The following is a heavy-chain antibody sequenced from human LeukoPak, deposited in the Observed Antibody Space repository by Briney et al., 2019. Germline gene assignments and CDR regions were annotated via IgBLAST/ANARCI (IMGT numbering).Heavy chain of an antibody. CDR1: GFTFSSYA. J-gene: IGHJ4*02. CDR3: AKTLGYCSGGSCFSRYYFDY. V-gene: IGHV3-23*01. Sequence: GGSLRLSCAASGFTFSSYAMSWDRQAPGRGLEWVSAIGGNGGTTYYADSVKGRFTISRDNSKNTLYLQMNSLRAEDTAVYYCAKTLGYCSGGSCFSRYYFDYWGQGTLVTVSS. CDR2: IGGNGGTT. D-gene: IGHD2-15*01.